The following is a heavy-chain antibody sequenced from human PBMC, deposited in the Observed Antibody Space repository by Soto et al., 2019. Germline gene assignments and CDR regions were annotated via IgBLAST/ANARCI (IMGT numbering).Heavy chain of an antibody. CDR1: GYTFTSYN. V-gene: IGHV1-46*01. Sequence: QVQLVQSGAEVKKPGASVKVSCKTSGYTFTSYNIHWVRQAPGQGLEWVGMINPRGFFTTYAQKFRGRVTMTGDTSTSVVYMELTNLRSEDTAMYYCARAAARFGELFWFDPWGQGTLVYVSS. D-gene: IGHD3-10*01. CDR2: INPRGFFT. CDR3: ARAAARFGELFWFDP. J-gene: IGHJ5*02.